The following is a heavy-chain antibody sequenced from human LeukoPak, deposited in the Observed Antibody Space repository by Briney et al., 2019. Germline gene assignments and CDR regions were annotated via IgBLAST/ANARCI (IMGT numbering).Heavy chain of an antibody. V-gene: IGHV4-59*01. CDR1: GGSISSYY. CDR2: IYYSGST. J-gene: IGHJ4*02. Sequence: SETLSLTCTVSGGSISSYYWSWIRQPPGKGLEWIGYIYYSGSTNYNPSLKSRVTISVDTSKNQFSLKLSSVTAADTAVYYCARDVAVSGFDYWGQGTLVTVSS. D-gene: IGHD6-19*01. CDR3: ARDVAVSGFDY.